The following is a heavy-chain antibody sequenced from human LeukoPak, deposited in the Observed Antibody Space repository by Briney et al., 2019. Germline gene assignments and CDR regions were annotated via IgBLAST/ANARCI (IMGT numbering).Heavy chain of an antibody. CDR3: AKDGYNYRFDY. D-gene: IGHD5-24*01. Sequence: GGSLRLSCAASGFTFINYAMSWVRRAPGKGLEWVSAIIESGGSANYADSVKGRFTISRDNSKNTLYLQMNSLRPYDTAVYYCAKDGYNYRFDYWGQGTLVTVSS. J-gene: IGHJ4*02. V-gene: IGHV3-23*01. CDR1: GFTFINYA. CDR2: IIESGGSA.